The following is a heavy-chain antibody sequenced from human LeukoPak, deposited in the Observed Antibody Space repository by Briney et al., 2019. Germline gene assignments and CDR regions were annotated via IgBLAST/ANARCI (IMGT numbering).Heavy chain of an antibody. CDR2: INHSGST. V-gene: IGHV4-34*01. CDR1: GVSFSNYY. CDR3: ARLIRYYDSSGYYLGR. D-gene: IGHD3-22*01. Sequence: SETLSLTCAVSGVSFSNYYWCWIRQPPGKGLEWIGEINHSGSTNYNPSLKSRVTISVDTSKNQFSLKLSSVTAADTAVYYCARLIRYYDSSGYYLGRWGQGTLVTVSS. J-gene: IGHJ4*02.